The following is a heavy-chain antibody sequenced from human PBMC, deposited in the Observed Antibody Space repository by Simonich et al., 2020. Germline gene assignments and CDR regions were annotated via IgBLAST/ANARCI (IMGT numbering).Heavy chain of an antibody. CDR1: GFTFSSYA. CDR2: IRGRCGST. V-gene: IGHV3-23*01. D-gene: IGHD1-7*01. Sequence: EVQLLESGGGLVQPGGSLRLSCAASGFTFSSYAMSWVRQAPGKGLEWVSAIRGRCGSTYYADSVKGRFTIYRDNSKNTLYLQMNSLRAEDTAVYYCAKRSGVSITGTFDYWGQGTLVTVSS. J-gene: IGHJ4*02. CDR3: AKRSGVSITGTFDY.